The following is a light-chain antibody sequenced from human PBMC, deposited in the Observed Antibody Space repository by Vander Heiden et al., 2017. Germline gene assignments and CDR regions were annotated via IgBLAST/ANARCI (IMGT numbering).Light chain of an antibody. CDR3: QQYYSYPLT. CDR2: AAS. CDR1: QGISSY. V-gene: IGKV1-8*01. Sequence: AIRITQSPSSLSASTGDRVTITCRASQGISSYLAWYQQKPGKAPKLLIYAASTLQSGVPSRFSGRGSGTEFTLTISCLQSEDFATYYCQQYYSYPLTFGGGTKVEIK. J-gene: IGKJ4*01.